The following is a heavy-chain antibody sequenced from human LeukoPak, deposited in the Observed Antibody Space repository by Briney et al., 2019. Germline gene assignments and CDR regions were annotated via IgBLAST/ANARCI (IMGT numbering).Heavy chain of an antibody. Sequence: GGSLRLSCAASGFTFSSYGIHWVRQAPGKGLEWVAVIWYDGSNKYYADCLKGRFTLSRDNSKNTLFLQMNSLRAEDTAVYYCARDWHHSFDIWGQGTMVTVSS. CDR3: ARDWHHSFDI. V-gene: IGHV3-33*01. CDR1: GFTFSSYG. J-gene: IGHJ3*02. CDR2: IWYDGSNK.